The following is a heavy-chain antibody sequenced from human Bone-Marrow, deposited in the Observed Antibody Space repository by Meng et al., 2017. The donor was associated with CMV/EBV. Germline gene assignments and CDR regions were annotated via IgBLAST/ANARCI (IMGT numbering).Heavy chain of an antibody. CDR3: AREHYDSSGRVYFDY. Sequence: GESLKISCAASGFTFSSYAMSWVRQAPGKGLEWVSVIYSGGSSTYYADSVKGRFTISRDNAKNALYLQMNSLRAEDTALYYCAREHYDSSGRVYFDYWGQGTLVTVSS. V-gene: IGHV3-23*03. D-gene: IGHD3-22*01. CDR2: IYSGGSST. J-gene: IGHJ4*02. CDR1: GFTFSSYA.